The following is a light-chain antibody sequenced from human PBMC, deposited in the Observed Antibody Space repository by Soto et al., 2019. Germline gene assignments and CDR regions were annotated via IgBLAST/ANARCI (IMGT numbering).Light chain of an antibody. CDR3: QQYDGSPPT. Sequence: EVVLSQSPGTLSLSPGERATLSCRASQSVSSTYLAWYQQKPGQAPRLLIYGASSRATGIPDRFSGSESGTDFTLTIGRLEPEDFAVYYCQQYDGSPPTFGQGTRLEIK. V-gene: IGKV3-20*01. J-gene: IGKJ5*01. CDR2: GAS. CDR1: QSVSSTY.